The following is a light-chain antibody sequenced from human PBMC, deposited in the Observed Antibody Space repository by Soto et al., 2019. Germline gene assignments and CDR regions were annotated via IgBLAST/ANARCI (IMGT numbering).Light chain of an antibody. J-gene: IGKJ1*01. V-gene: IGKV3-11*01. Sequence: EIVLTQSPATLSLSPGERATLSCRASQSVSSYLAWYQQKPGQAPRLLIYDASNRATGIPARFSGSGSGTDFTLTISSLEPEDFEVYYCQQRSNWPPTFGQGTKVESK. CDR3: QQRSNWPPT. CDR1: QSVSSY. CDR2: DAS.